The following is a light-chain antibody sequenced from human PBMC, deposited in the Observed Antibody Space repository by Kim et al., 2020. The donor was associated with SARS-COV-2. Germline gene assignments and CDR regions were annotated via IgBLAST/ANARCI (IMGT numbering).Light chain of an antibody. CDR3: STWDTSLNAL. J-gene: IGLJ2*01. CDR2: DND. CDR1: SSDIGHNY. Sequence: PGQNVTDSCSRSSSDIGHNYVAWYQQVPGKAPKVVIYDNDKRPSGTPDRFSGSKSGTSATLGITGLRNGDEAVYYCSTWDTSLNALFGGGTQLTVL. V-gene: IGLV1-51*01.